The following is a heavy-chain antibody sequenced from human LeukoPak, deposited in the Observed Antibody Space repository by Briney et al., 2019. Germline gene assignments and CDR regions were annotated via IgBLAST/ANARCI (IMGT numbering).Heavy chain of an antibody. J-gene: IGHJ6*03. CDR1: GFTFSSYS. Sequence: MTGGSLRLSCAASGFTFSSYSMNWVRQAPGKGLEWVSSISSSSSYIYYADSVKGRFTISRDNAKNSLYLQMNSLRAEDTAVYYCARAIVVVPAAMGYYYYYMDVWGKGTTVTISS. V-gene: IGHV3-21*01. CDR2: ISSSSSYI. D-gene: IGHD2-2*01. CDR3: ARAIVVVPAAMGYYYYYMDV.